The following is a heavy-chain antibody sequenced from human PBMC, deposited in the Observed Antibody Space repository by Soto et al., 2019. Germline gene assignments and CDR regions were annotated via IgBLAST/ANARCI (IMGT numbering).Heavy chain of an antibody. J-gene: IGHJ4*02. CDR1: GGSISSGDYY. CDR2: IYYRGNT. V-gene: IGHV4-61*08. Sequence: SETLSLTCTVSGGSISSGDYYWNWIRQPPGKGLEWIGYIYYRGNTNYNPSLKSRVTISVDTSKNQFSLKLSSVTAADTAVYYCARQPGYYDILTGYSTYYFDYWGQGTPVTVSS. CDR3: ARQPGYYDILTGYSTYYFDY. D-gene: IGHD3-9*01.